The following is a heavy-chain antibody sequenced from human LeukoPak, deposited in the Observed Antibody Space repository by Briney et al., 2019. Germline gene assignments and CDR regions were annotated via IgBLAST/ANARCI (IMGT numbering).Heavy chain of an antibody. CDR3: AKNSRSSGYYLDY. CDR1: GFTFSSFA. D-gene: IGHD3-22*01. Sequence: GGSLRLSCAASGFTFSSFAMSWVRQAPGKGLEWVSTISGSGGSTSYADSVKGRFTISRDNSKNTLYLQMNSLRAEDTALYYCAKNSRSSGYYLDYWGEGTLVTVSS. J-gene: IGHJ4*02. CDR2: ISGSGGST. V-gene: IGHV3-23*01.